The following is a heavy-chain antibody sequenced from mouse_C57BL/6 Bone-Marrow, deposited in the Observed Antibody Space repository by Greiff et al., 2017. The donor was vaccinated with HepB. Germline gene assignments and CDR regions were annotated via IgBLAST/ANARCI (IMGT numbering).Heavy chain of an antibody. V-gene: IGHV1-81*01. CDR3: ARKGYYGSSGGFAY. J-gene: IGHJ3*01. Sequence: QVQLQQSGAELARPGASVKLSCKASGYTFTSYGISWVKQRTGQGLEWIGEIYPRSGNTYYNEKLKGKATLTADKSSSTAYMELRSLTSEDSAVYFCARKGYYGSSGGFAYWGQGTLVTVSA. D-gene: IGHD1-1*01. CDR2: IYPRSGNT. CDR1: GYTFTSYG.